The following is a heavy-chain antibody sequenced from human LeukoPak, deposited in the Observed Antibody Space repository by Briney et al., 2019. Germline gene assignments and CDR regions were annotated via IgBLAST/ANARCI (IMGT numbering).Heavy chain of an antibody. J-gene: IGHJ4*02. CDR3: ASNDYYGSGSNHYFDY. V-gene: IGHV4-59*08. CDR2: IYYSGST. Sequence: SETLSLTCAVSGGSLNNYYWGWSLQPPGKGLEWIGYIYYSGSTNYNPSLKSRVTISVDTSKNEFSLRLSSVTAADTAVYYCASNDYYGSGSNHYFDYWGQGILVTVSS. D-gene: IGHD3-10*01. CDR1: GGSLNNYY.